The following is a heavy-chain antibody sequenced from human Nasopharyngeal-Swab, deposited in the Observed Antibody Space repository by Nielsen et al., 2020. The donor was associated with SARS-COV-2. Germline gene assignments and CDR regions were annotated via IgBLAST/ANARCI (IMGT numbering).Heavy chain of an antibody. J-gene: IGHJ6*02. CDR1: GGSFSGYY. V-gene: IGHV4-34*01. CDR2: INHSGST. CDR3: ARSLRGGSGWYEAYYYYGMDV. D-gene: IGHD6-19*01. Sequence: SETLSLTCAVYGGSFSGYYWSWIRQPPGKGLEWIGEINHSGSTNYNPSLKSRVTISVDTSKNQFSLKLSSVTAADTAVYYCARSLRGGSGWYEAYYYYGMDVWGQGTTVTVSS.